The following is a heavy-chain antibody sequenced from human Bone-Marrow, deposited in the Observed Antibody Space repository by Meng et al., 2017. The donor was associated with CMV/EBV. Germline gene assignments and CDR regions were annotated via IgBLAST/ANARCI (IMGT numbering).Heavy chain of an antibody. J-gene: IGHJ4*02. CDR3: AREFSTSWAYDY. CDR2: ISGSGGST. Sequence: GESLKISCAASGFTFSSYAMSWVRQAPGKGLEWVSAISGSGGSTYYADSVKGRFTISRYNSKNTLYLQMNSLRAEDTAVYYCAREFSTSWAYDYWGQGTLVTVSS. CDR1: GFTFSSYA. V-gene: IGHV3-23*01. D-gene: IGHD6-13*01.